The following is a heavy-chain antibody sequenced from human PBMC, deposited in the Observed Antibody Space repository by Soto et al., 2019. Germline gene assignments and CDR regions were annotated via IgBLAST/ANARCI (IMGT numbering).Heavy chain of an antibody. CDR3: ASLLGYCSGGSCYSDY. V-gene: IGHV4-39*01. CDR1: GGSISSSSYY. D-gene: IGHD2-15*01. J-gene: IGHJ4*02. Sequence: SSETLSLTCTVSGGSISSSSYYWGWIRQPPGKGLEWIGSIYYSGSTYYNPSLKSRVTISVDTSKNQFSLKLSSVTAADTAVYYCASLLGYCSGGSCYSDYWGQGTLVTVSS. CDR2: IYYSGST.